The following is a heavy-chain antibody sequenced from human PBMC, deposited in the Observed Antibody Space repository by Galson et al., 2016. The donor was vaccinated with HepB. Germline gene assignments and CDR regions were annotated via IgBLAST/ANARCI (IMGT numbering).Heavy chain of an antibody. CDR1: GYSFTSYW. V-gene: IGHV5-10-1*01. Sequence: QSGAEVKKPGESLRISCKGSGYSFTSYWISWVRQMPGKGLEWMGRIDPSDSYTNYSPSFQGHVTISAGKSISTAYLQWSSLKASDTAMYYCARHRYYYDSSGYYYALGYWGQGTLVTVSS. CDR3: ARHRYYYDSSGYYYALGY. J-gene: IGHJ4*02. CDR2: IDPSDSYT. D-gene: IGHD3-22*01.